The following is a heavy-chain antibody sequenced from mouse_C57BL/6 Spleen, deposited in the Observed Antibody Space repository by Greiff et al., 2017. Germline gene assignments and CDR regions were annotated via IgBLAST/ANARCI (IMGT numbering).Heavy chain of an antibody. Sequence: VQLKESGPELVKPGASVKISCKASGYSFTDYNMNWVKQSNGKSLEWIGVINPNYGTTSYNQKFKGKATLTVDQSTSTAYMQLNSLTSEDSAVYYCARSVGSSTVYWYFDVWGTGTTVTVSS. CDR2: INPNYGTT. D-gene: IGHD1-1*01. J-gene: IGHJ1*03. V-gene: IGHV1-39*01. CDR3: ARSVGSSTVYWYFDV. CDR1: GYSFTDYN.